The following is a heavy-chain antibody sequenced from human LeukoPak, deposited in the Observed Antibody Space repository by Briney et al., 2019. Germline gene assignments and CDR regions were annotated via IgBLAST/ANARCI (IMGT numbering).Heavy chain of an antibody. D-gene: IGHD6-13*01. CDR3: ARGVRYSSSWYSTGYYFDY. J-gene: IGHJ4*02. CDR2: IYNSGST. CDR1: GGSISSGGYY. V-gene: IGHV4-31*03. Sequence: TLSLTCTVSGGSISSGGYYWNWIRQHPGKGLEWIGYIYNSGSTYYNPSLKSRVTISVDTSKKQFSLKLSSETAADTAVYYCARGVRYSSSWYSTGYYFDYWGQGTLVTVSS.